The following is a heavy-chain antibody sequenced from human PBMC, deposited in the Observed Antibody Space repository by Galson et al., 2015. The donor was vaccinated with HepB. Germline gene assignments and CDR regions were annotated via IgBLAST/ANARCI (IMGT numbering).Heavy chain of an antibody. CDR3: AKSGQQRPYYYHGMDV. D-gene: IGHD6-13*01. J-gene: IGHJ6*02. V-gene: IGHV3-30*18. CDR1: GFTFSTYG. Sequence: SLRLSCAASGFTFSTYGIHWVRQAPGKGLEWVTVTSYDGGDKDYADSVKGRFTISRDNSKNTLWLQMNSLRVEDTAVYYCAKSGQQRPYYYHGMDVWGQGTPVIVSS. CDR2: TSYDGGDK.